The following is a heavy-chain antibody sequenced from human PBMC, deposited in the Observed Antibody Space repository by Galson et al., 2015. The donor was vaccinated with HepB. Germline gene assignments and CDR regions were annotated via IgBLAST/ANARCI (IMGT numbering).Heavy chain of an antibody. CDR1: GFTFSTYA. V-gene: IGHV3-30-3*01. J-gene: IGHJ1*01. Sequence: SLRLSCAASGFTFSTYALHWVRQAPGKGLEWVAVISSDGSNTFYADSVQGRFTISRDNSKNTLYLQMNSLRPDDTAVYFSAGAGWNYGLQDWGQGTLVTVPS. D-gene: IGHD1-7*01. CDR2: ISSDGSNT. CDR3: AGAGWNYGLQD.